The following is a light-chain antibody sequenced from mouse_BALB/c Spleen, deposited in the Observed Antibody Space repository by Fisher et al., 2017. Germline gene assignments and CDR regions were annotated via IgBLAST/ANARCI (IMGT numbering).Light chain of an antibody. CDR1: SSVSY. V-gene: IGKV4-57*01. CDR2: STS. CDR3: QQWSSNPPT. J-gene: IGKJ2*03. Sequence: IVLTQSPAIMSASLGERVTMTCTASSSVSYMHWFQQKPGTSPKLWIYSTSNLASGVPARFSGSGSGTSYSLTISRMEAEDAATYYCQQWSSNPPTFGAGTKLEIK.